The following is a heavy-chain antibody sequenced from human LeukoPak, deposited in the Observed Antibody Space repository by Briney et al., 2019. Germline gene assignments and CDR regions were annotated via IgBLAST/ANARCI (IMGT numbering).Heavy chain of an antibody. CDR3: ARAREYSSSSGYYYMDV. V-gene: IGHV1-2*02. CDR2: INPNSGGT. Sequence: ASVKVSCKASGYTFTGYYMHWVRQAPGRGLEWMGWINPNSGGTNYAQKFQGRVTMTRDTSISTAYMELSRLRSDDTAVYYCARAREYSSSSGYYYMDVWGKGTTVTVSS. D-gene: IGHD6-6*01. J-gene: IGHJ6*03. CDR1: GYTFTGYY.